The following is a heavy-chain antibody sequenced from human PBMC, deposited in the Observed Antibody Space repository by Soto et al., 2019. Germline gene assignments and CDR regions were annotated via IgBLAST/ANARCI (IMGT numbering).Heavy chain of an antibody. V-gene: IGHV4-39*02. CDR2: IYYSGGT. J-gene: IGHJ3*02. D-gene: IGHD2-2*01. CDR3: ASRLEYGSSTSCYAENAFDI. Sequence: QLQLQESGPGLVKPSETLSLTCTVSGGSIRSSSYYWGWLRPPTGKGLEWIGRIYYSGGTYSNPSLKSRVTISLDTSKNHFYQKLSLVIAADTAVYYCASRLEYGSSTSCYAENAFDIWGQGTMVTVSS. CDR1: GGSIRSSSYY.